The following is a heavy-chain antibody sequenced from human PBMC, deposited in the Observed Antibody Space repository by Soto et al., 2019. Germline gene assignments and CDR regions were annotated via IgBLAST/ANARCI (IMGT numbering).Heavy chain of an antibody. D-gene: IGHD5-12*01. CDR2: IYYSGST. J-gene: IGHJ4*02. V-gene: IGHV4-59*01. CDR1: GGSISSYY. CDR3: ARGEDGYNYDY. Sequence: VQLQESGPGLVKPSETLSLTCTVSGGSISSYYWSWIRQPPGKGLEWIGYIYYSGSTNYNPSLKSRVTISVDTSKNQFSLKLSSVTAADTAVYYCARGEDGYNYDYRGQGTLVTVSS.